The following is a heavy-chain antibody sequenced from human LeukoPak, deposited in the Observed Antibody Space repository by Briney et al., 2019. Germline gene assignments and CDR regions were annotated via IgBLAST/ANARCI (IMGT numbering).Heavy chain of an antibody. CDR3: ARGRIAVAGTYCYYYMDV. J-gene: IGHJ6*03. V-gene: IGHV1-8*01. Sequence: ASVKVSCKASGYSLTSHGINWVRQAAGEGLEWMGWMNPNSGDTGYAQKLQDRVTITRNTSISTAYMELSSLRSEDTAVYYCARGRIAVAGTYCYYYMDVWGKGTTVTVSS. D-gene: IGHD6-19*01. CDR2: MNPNSGDT. CDR1: GYSLTSHG.